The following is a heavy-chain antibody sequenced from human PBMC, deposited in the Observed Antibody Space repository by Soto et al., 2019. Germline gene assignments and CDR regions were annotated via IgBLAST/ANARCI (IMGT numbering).Heavy chain of an antibody. CDR1: GGSCSGYY. Sequence: QVQLQQWGAGLLKPSETLSLTCAVYGGSCSGYYWSWIRQPPGKGLEWIGEINHSGSTNYNPSLKSRVPISVDTSKNHCSRTLSSVTAADTAVYYCGRGGAVGSGWYSAGDYWGQGTLVTVSS. D-gene: IGHD6-19*01. J-gene: IGHJ4*02. CDR2: INHSGST. CDR3: GRGGAVGSGWYSAGDY. V-gene: IGHV4-34*01.